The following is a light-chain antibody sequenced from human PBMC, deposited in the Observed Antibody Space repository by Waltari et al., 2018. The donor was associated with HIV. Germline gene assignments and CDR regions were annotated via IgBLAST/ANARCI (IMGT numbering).Light chain of an antibody. CDR3: ASWDDSLSVV. CDR2: RNN. J-gene: IGLJ2*01. CDR1: SSNIGRNY. Sequence: QSALTQPPSASGTPGQRVTISCSGSSSNIGRNYVYWYLQLPGPAPKLLIYRNNRRPSGVPDRFSGSKSGTSASLAISGLRSEDEADYYCASWDDSLSVVFGGGTKLTVL. V-gene: IGLV1-47*01.